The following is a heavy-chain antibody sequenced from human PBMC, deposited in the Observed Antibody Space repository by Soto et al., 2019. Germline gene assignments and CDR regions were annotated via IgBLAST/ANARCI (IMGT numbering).Heavy chain of an antibody. CDR1: GFTFSRYW. CDR3: ARLPVDTITSLDY. V-gene: IGHV3-74*01. D-gene: IGHD3-3*01. Sequence: EVQLVESGGDLVQPGGFLRLSCATSGFTFSRYWMHWVRQVPGKGLVWVSRINSDGSSISYSDSVKGRFTISRDNAKNTLYLQMNSPRVEDTAVYYCARLPVDTITSLDYWGQGTLVTVSS. CDR2: INSDGSSI. J-gene: IGHJ4*02.